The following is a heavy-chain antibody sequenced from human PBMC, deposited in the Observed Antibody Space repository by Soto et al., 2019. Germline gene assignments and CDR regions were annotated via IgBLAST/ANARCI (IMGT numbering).Heavy chain of an antibody. Sequence: ASVKVSCKASGYTFTGYYMHWVRQAPGQGLEWMGWINPNSGGTNYAQKFQGRVTMTRDTSISTAYMELSRLRSDDTAVYYCARASSLRYFDWGNFDPWGQGTLVTVLL. CDR3: ARASSLRYFDWGNFDP. V-gene: IGHV1-2*02. D-gene: IGHD3-9*01. J-gene: IGHJ5*02. CDR2: INPNSGGT. CDR1: GYTFTGYY.